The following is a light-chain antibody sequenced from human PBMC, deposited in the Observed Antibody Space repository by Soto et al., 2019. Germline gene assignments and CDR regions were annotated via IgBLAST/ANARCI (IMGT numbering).Light chain of an antibody. Sequence: EIVLTQAPATLSLSPGERATLSCRASQSVSGYLAWYQQKPGQAPRLLIYDASNRAAGIPARFSGSGSGTYFTLTISSLEPEDFAVYYCQQRSNWPLTFCGGTKVEIK. CDR1: QSVSGY. J-gene: IGKJ4*01. V-gene: IGKV3-11*01. CDR2: DAS. CDR3: QQRSNWPLT.